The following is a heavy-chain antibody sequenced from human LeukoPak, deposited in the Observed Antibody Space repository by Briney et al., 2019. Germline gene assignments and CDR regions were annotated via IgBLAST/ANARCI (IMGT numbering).Heavy chain of an antibody. Sequence: ASVKVSCKASGYNYRDYYIHWVRHAPGQGLELMGWINAHSGGTRYAPKFQGRVTMSSDTAINTAYLELRRLRSADTAVFYCARVNRFYYFKQKTAYEIWGQGTRVTVSS. CDR3: ARVNRFYYFKQKTAYEI. CDR1: GYNYRDYY. J-gene: IGHJ3*01. CDR2: INAHSGGT. D-gene: IGHD3-10*01. V-gene: IGHV1-2*02.